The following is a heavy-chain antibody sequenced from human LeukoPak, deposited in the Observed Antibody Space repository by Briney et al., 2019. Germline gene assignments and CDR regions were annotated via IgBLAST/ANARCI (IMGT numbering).Heavy chain of an antibody. CDR1: GGSFSGYY. CDR3: ARKTAVGPARRGYYYYMDV. CDR2: INHSGST. Sequence: SETLSLTCAVYGGSFSGYYWSWIRQPPGKGLEWIGEINHSGSTNYNPSLKSRVTISVDTSKNQFSLKLSSVTAADTAVYYCARKTAVGPARRGYYYYMDVWGKGTTVTVSS. D-gene: IGHD2-2*01. J-gene: IGHJ6*03. V-gene: IGHV4-34*01.